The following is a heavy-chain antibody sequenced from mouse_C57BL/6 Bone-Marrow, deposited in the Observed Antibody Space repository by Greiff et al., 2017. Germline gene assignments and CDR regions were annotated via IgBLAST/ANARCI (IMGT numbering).Heavy chain of an antibody. CDR1: GYSITSGYY. Sequence: EVHLVESGPGLVKPSQSLSLTCSVTGYSITSGYYWNWLRPFPGNKLEWMGYISYDGSNNYNPSLKNRITITRDTSKNPFFLKLNSVTTEDTATYYCARESELSYLDYWGQGTTLTVSS. J-gene: IGHJ2*01. CDR2: ISYDGSN. V-gene: IGHV3-6*01. CDR3: ARESELSYLDY. D-gene: IGHD1-3*01.